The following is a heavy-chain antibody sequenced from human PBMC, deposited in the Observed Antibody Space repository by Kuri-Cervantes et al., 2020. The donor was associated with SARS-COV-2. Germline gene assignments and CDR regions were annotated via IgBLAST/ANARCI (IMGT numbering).Heavy chain of an antibody. CDR3: ARAGEWLSGDAFDI. J-gene: IGHJ3*02. CDR2: IYHSGST. V-gene: IGHV4-30-2*01. Sequence: SETLSLTCTVSGGSISSGGYYWSWIRQPPGKGLEWIGYIYHSGSTYYNPSLKSRVTISVDRSKNQFSLKLSSVTAADTAVYYCARAGEWLSGDAFDIWGQGTMVTVSS. CDR1: GGSISSGGYY. D-gene: IGHD3-3*01.